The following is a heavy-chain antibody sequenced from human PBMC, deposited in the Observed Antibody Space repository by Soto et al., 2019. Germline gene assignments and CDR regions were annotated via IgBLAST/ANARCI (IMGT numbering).Heavy chain of an antibody. CDR1: GGSISSYY. V-gene: IGHV4-59*08. Sequence: SETLSLTCTVSGGSISSYYWSWIRQPPGKGLEWIGYIYYSGSTNYNPSLKSRVTISVDTSKNQFSLKLSSVTAADTAVYYCARHERDVLRFLEWFMAFDIWGQGTMVTVSS. J-gene: IGHJ3*02. CDR3: ARHERDVLRFLEWFMAFDI. D-gene: IGHD3-3*01. CDR2: IYYSGST.